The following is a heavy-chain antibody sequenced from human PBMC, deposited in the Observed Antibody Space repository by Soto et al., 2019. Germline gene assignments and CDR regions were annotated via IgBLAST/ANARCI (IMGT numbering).Heavy chain of an antibody. CDR2: IKSDGSGT. CDR1: GFTFSRYW. V-gene: IGHV3-74*03. CDR3: VRGDDAASDGNGYLGRH. D-gene: IGHD5-18*01. Sequence: EVQLVESGGGLVQPGGSLTLSCAASGFTFSRYWMHWVRQAPGKGLVWVSRIKSDGSGTMYADSVKGRPTISRANARNTLYLHMNSRRVEDTAVYFCVRGDDAASDGNGYLGRHWGQGTLVTVSS. J-gene: IGHJ4*02.